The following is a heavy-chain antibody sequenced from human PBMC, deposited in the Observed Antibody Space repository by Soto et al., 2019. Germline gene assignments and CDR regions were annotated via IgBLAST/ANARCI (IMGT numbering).Heavy chain of an antibody. CDR2: ISGSGDST. CDR3: AKSRIQGWTKGLYDH. V-gene: IGHV3-23*01. Sequence: EVQLLESGGGLVQPGGSLRLSCAASGFTFSSYAMSWVRQAPGKGLEWVSAISGSGDSTSYAESVRGRFTISRDDSKNTLYLQMNSLRAEDTAVYSCAKSRIQGWTKGLYDHWGQGTLVTVSS. D-gene: IGHD5-18*01. J-gene: IGHJ4*02. CDR1: GFTFSSYA.